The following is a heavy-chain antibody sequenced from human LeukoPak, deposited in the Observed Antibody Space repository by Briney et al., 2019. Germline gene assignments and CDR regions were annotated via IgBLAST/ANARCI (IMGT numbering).Heavy chain of an antibody. J-gene: IGHJ5*02. CDR2: IYYSGST. V-gene: IGHV4-59*01. D-gene: IGHD3/OR15-3a*01. CDR3: AKDSWTLGNWFDP. Sequence: SETLSLTCTVSGGSISSYYWSWIRQPPGKGLEWIGYIYYSGSTNYNPSLKSRVTISVDTSKNQFSLKLSSVTAADTALYYCAKDSWTLGNWFDPWGQGTLVTVSS. CDR1: GGSISSYY.